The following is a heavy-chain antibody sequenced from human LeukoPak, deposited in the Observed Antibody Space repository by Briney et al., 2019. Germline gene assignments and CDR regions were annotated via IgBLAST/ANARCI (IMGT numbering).Heavy chain of an antibody. V-gene: IGHV1-18*04. Sequence: ASVKVSCKASGYTFSSHGISWVRQAPGQGLEWMGWISPDNGNTYYAERLQGRVTMTTDTSTSTAYMELRCLRSDDTAVYYCARGLGVAPATTRAGYEDYWGQGTLVTVSS. J-gene: IGHJ4*02. D-gene: IGHD2-2*01. CDR1: GYTFSSHG. CDR3: ARGLGVAPATTRAGYEDY. CDR2: ISPDNGNT.